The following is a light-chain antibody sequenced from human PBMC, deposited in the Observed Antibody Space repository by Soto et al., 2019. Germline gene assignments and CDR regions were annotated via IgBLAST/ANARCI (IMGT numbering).Light chain of an antibody. CDR3: QHYKSYSPWT. V-gene: IGKV1-5*01. CDR2: DAS. J-gene: IGKJ1*01. CDR1: QSISNW. Sequence: DIQMTKSHSTLSASVGDRVTITGRASQSISNWLAWYQQKPGKAPKLLIYDASSLETGVPSRFSGSGSGTEFTLTISSLQPDDFATYYCQHYKSYSPWTFGQGTKVDIK.